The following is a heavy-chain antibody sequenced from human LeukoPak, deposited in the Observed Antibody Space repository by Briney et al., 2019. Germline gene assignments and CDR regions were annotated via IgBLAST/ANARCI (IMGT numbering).Heavy chain of an antibody. CDR2: ISSSSSTI. J-gene: IGHJ4*02. Sequence: PGGSLRLSCATSGFTFSSYSMNWVRQAPGKGLEWVSYISSSSSTIYYADSVKGRFTISRDNAKNSLYLQMNSLRAEDTAVYYCAKDDSSGYYYLDYFDYWGQGTLVTVSS. CDR1: GFTFSSYS. V-gene: IGHV3-48*01. D-gene: IGHD3-22*01. CDR3: AKDDSSGYYYLDYFDY.